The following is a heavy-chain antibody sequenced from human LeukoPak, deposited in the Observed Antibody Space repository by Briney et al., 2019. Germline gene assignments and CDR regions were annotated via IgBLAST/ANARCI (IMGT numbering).Heavy chain of an antibody. Sequence: ASVKVSCKASGYNFPSHGISWVRQAPGQGLEWMGWISVDIGNTNYAQRLQGRVTMTTYTSTTTAYMELTSLTSDDTAVYYCARDRSGYCGGTSCLLFDYWGQGTLVTVSS. J-gene: IGHJ4*02. D-gene: IGHD2-15*01. CDR1: GYNFPSHG. CDR2: ISVDIGNT. CDR3: ARDRSGYCGGTSCLLFDY. V-gene: IGHV1-18*01.